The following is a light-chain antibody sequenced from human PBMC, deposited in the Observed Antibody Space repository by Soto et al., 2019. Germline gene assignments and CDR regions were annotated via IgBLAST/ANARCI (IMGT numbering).Light chain of an antibody. J-gene: IGKJ5*01. CDR3: HQYDTSPRT. CDR1: QSISSSF. V-gene: IGKV3-20*01. CDR2: GAS. Sequence: EIVLTQSPGILSLSPGERASLSCGASQSISSSFLAWYQQKPGQAPRLLIYGASSRATGIPDRFSGTGSETDFSLTISRLEPEDFAVYYCHQYDTSPRTFGQGTRLEIK.